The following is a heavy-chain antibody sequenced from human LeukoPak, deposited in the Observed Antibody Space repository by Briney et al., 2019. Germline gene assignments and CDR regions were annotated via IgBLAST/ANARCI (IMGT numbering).Heavy chain of an antibody. Sequence: PSETLSLTCAVYGGSFSGYYWSWIRQPPGKGPEWIGEINHSGSTNYNPSLKSRVTISVDTSKNQFSLKLSSVTAADTAVYYCARVDIVATIKGPYYYYGMDVWGQGTTVTVSS. D-gene: IGHD5-12*01. CDR1: GGSFSGYY. CDR2: INHSGST. CDR3: ARVDIVATIKGPYYYYGMDV. V-gene: IGHV4-34*01. J-gene: IGHJ6*02.